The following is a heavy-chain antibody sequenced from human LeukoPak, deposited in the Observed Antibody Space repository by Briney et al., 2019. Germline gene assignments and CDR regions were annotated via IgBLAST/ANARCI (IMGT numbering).Heavy chain of an antibody. CDR1: GFTFSSYG. Sequence: PGGSLRLSCAASGFTFSSYGMHWVRQAPGKGLEWVSGISWNSGSIGYADSVKGRFTISRDNAKNSLYLQMNSLRAEDTALYYCAKDSRIAVAGRDAFDIWGQGTMVTVSS. CDR2: ISWNSGSI. V-gene: IGHV3-9*01. J-gene: IGHJ3*02. D-gene: IGHD6-19*01. CDR3: AKDSRIAVAGRDAFDI.